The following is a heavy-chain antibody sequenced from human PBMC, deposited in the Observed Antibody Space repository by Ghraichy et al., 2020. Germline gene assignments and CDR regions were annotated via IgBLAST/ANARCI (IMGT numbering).Heavy chain of an antibody. CDR1: GFTFDDYG. V-gene: IGHV3-20*01. D-gene: IGHD3-3*01. CDR3: ARALNDFWSGYST. Sequence: ESLNISCAASGFTFDDYGMSWVRQAPGKGLEWVSGINWNGGSTGYADSVKGRFTISRDNAKNSLYLQMNSLRAEDTALYHCARALNDFWSGYSTWGQGTLVTVSS. CDR2: INWNGGST. J-gene: IGHJ5*02.